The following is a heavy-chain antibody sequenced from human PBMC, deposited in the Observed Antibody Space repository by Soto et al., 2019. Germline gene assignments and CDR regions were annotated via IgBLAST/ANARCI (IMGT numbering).Heavy chain of an antibody. V-gene: IGHV1-18*01. CDR1: GGTFSSYG. Sequence: GASVKVSCTASGGTFSSYGISWVRQAPGQGLEWMGWISAYNGNTNYAQKLQGRVTMTTDTSTSTAYMELRSLRSDDTAVYYCATSRIAAAGHDAFDIWGQGTMVTVSS. CDR2: ISAYNGNT. D-gene: IGHD6-13*01. J-gene: IGHJ3*02. CDR3: ATSRIAAAGHDAFDI.